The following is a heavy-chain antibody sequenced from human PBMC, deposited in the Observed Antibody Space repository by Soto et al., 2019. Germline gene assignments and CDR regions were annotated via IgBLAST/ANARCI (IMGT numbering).Heavy chain of an antibody. J-gene: IGHJ4*02. V-gene: IGHV3-53*01. CDR1: GFTVSSNY. Sequence: XGSLVLSCAASGFTVSSNYMSWVRQAPGKGLEWVSVIYSGGSTFYADSVKGRFTISRDNSKNMVYLQMNRMRAEDTAVYYCAREWPHLDCWGQGTLVTVSS. CDR2: IYSGGST. CDR3: AREWPHLDC.